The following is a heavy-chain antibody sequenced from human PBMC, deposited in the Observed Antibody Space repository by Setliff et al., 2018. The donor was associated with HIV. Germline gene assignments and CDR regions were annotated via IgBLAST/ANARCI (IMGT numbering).Heavy chain of an antibody. D-gene: IGHD3-10*01. CDR2: IDRDGSET. Sequence: GGSLRLSCVASRFTFNDYWMSWVRQAPGKGLEWVANIDRDGSETNYVDSVKGRFTIFRDNAKSSMYLQMNSLRAEATAIYYCARKFRPGHGVDVWGQETTVTVSS. V-gene: IGHV3-7*01. CDR1: RFTFNDYW. J-gene: IGHJ6*02. CDR3: ARKFRPGHGVDV.